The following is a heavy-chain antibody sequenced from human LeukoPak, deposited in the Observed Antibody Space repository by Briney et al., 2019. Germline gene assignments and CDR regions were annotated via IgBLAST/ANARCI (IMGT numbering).Heavy chain of an antibody. CDR1: GGSISSGSYY. J-gene: IGHJ4*02. Sequence: PSQTLSLTCTVSGGSISSGSYYWSWIRQPAGKGLEWIGRIYTSGSTNYNPSLKSRVTISVDTSKNQFSLKLSSVTAADTAVYYCARAGVGGPIDYWGQGTLVTVSS. CDR2: IYTSGST. CDR3: ARAGVGGPIDY. D-gene: IGHD3-10*01. V-gene: IGHV4-61*02.